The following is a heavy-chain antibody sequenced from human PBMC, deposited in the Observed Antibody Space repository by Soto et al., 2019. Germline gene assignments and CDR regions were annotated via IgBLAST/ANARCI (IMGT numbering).Heavy chain of an antibody. CDR3: ARARATIAAAAIFDC. CDR2: VYRTGST. D-gene: IGHD6-13*01. Sequence: PSETMSVTCAVSGGTISTSDWWSWVRQTPGKGLEWIGEVYRTGSTNYNPSLESRVIVSVDKSKNQFSLKLTSVTAADTAVYYCARARATIAAAAIFDCWGQGTLVTVSS. J-gene: IGHJ4*02. CDR1: GGTISTSDW. V-gene: IGHV4-4*02.